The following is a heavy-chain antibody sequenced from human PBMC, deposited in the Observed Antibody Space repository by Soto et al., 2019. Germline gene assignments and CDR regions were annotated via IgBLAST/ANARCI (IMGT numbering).Heavy chain of an antibody. CDR1: AFACRSYY. J-gene: IGHJ5*02. CDR2: IGTAGDT. Sequence: GSMSLSSAASAFACRSYYMRWVSHAKGKGLEWVSAIGTAGDTYYPGSVKGRFTISRENAKNSLYLQMNSLRAGDTAVYYCARATPYCSSTSCYSWFDPWGQGTLVNGSS. CDR3: ARATPYCSSTSCYSWFDP. D-gene: IGHD2-2*01. V-gene: IGHV3-13*01.